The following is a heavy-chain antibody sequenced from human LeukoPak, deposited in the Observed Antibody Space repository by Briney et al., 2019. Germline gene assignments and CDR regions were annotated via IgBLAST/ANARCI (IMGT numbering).Heavy chain of an antibody. J-gene: IGHJ4*02. V-gene: IGHV1-2*02. CDR3: ARVHATGYFSLDLGY. CDR1: GYTFTGYF. CDR2: INLNTGGT. Sequence: AASVKVSCKASGYTFTGYFMHWVRQAPGQGLDWMGWINLNTGGTKYAQKFQGRVTMTRDTSIGTAYMELSTVTSDDTAVYFCARVHATGYFSLDLGYWGQGTLVTVSS. D-gene: IGHD3-9*01.